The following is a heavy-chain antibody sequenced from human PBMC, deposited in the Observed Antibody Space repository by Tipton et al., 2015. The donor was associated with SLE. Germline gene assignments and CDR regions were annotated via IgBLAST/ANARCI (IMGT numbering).Heavy chain of an antibody. V-gene: IGHV1-18*01. CDR2: ISGHNGNT. J-gene: IGHJ6*02. CDR1: GYTFSSYG. CDR3: ARDYDFWSGYLPHGMDV. D-gene: IGHD3-3*01. Sequence: VQLVQSGAEVKKPGASVKVSCKASGYTFSSYGISWVRQAPGQGLEWMGRISGHNGNTDYIQKFQGRVTMTTDTSTNTAYMELGSLKSDDTAVYYCARDYDFWSGYLPHGMDVWGQGTTVTVSS.